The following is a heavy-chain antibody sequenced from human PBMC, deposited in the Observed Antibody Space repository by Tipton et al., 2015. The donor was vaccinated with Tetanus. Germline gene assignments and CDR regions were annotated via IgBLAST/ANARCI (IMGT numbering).Heavy chain of an antibody. V-gene: IGHV4-39*01. CDR3: ARPSTTVTPRAFDV. J-gene: IGHJ3*01. CDR1: DESISSSSYY. Sequence: TLSLTCTVSDESISSSSYYWGWIRHHPGRGLEWIASISNSGTSYNNPSFRSRVTISVDTSKNRFSLKLTSVTAADAAVYYCARPSTTVTPRAFDVWGQGTMVTVSS. CDR2: ISNSGTS. D-gene: IGHD4-17*01.